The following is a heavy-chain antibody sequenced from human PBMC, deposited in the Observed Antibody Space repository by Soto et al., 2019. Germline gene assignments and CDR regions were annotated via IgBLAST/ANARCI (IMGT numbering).Heavy chain of an antibody. Sequence: EVQLVESGGDLVQPGGSLRLSCAASGFIFSRYSMNWVRQGPGKGLEWVSYVSGSSSSTNYADSVKGRFTITRDNAKNSLYLQLNSLRDEDTGVYYCAGDPYSGDDPTFDSWGQGTLVTVSS. CDR2: VSGSSSST. CDR1: GFIFSRYS. CDR3: AGDPYSGDDPTFDS. D-gene: IGHD5-12*01. J-gene: IGHJ4*02. V-gene: IGHV3-48*02.